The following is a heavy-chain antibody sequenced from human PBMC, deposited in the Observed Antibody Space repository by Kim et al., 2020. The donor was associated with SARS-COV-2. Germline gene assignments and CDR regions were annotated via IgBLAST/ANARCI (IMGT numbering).Heavy chain of an antibody. D-gene: IGHD2-15*01. J-gene: IGHJ6*02. V-gene: IGHV1-69*06. Sequence: SVKVSCKASGGTFSSYAISWVRQAPGQGLEWMGGIIPIFGTANYAQKFQGRVTITADKSTSTAYMELSSLRSEDTAVYYCARAATPAPIYYYYGMDVWGQGATVTVSS. CDR3: ARAATPAPIYYYYGMDV. CDR1: GGTFSSYA. CDR2: IIPIFGTA.